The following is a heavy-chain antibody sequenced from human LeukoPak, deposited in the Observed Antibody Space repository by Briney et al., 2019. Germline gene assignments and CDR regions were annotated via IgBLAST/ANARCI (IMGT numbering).Heavy chain of an antibody. J-gene: IGHJ4*02. D-gene: IGHD3-10*01. CDR3: VKGGAGSL. Sequence: GGSLRLSCAASGFTLSTYAMSWVRQAPGKGLEWVSAISTGGGSTYYADSVKGRFTISKDNSKNTLYLQMNSLSAEDTATYYCVKGGAGSLWGQGTLVTVSS. CDR1: GFTLSTYA. CDR2: ISTGGGST. V-gene: IGHV3-23*01.